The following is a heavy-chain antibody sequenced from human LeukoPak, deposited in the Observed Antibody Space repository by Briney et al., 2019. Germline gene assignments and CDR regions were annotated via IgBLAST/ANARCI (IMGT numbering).Heavy chain of an antibody. CDR2: ISYSGNT. CDR3: ARRRNWNNVLDY. V-gene: IGHV4-34*01. CDR1: GGSFSGYY. J-gene: IGHJ4*01. Sequence: SETLSLTCAAYGGSFSGYYWSWIRQPPGKGLEWIGEISYSGNTNYNPSLGSRVTISVDTSKNQFSLKLNSMTAADTAVYYCARRRNWNNVLDYWGRGTLVTVSS. D-gene: IGHD1/OR15-1a*01.